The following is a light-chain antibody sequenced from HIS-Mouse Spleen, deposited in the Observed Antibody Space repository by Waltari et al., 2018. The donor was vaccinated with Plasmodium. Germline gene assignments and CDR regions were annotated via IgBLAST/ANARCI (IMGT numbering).Light chain of an antibody. V-gene: IGLV3-25*03. J-gene: IGLJ3*02. CDR3: QSADSSGTYWV. Sequence: SYELTQPPSVSVSPGQTARITCPGDALPKQYAYWYQQKPGQAPVLVIYKDSERPSGLPERFSCASSGTTVTLTISGVQAEDEADYYCQSADSSGTYWVFGGGTKLTVL. CDR2: KDS. CDR1: ALPKQY.